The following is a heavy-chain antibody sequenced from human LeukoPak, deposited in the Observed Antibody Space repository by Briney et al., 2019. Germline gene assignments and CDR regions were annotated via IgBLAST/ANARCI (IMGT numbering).Heavy chain of an antibody. CDR3: ARWGTITMIVVG. V-gene: IGHV4-38-2*02. J-gene: IGHJ4*02. D-gene: IGHD3-22*01. Sequence: SETLSLTCTVSGYSISSGYYWGWIRQPPGKGLEWIGSIYHSGSTYYNPSLKSRVTISVDTSKNQFSLKLSSVTAADTAVYYCARWGTITMIVVGWGQGTLVTVSS. CDR1: GYSISSGYY. CDR2: IYHSGST.